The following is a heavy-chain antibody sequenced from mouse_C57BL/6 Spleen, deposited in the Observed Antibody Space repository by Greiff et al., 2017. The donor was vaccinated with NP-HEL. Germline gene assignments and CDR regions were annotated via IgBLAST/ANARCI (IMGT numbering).Heavy chain of an antibody. CDR3: AREGGGLYQEAMDY. J-gene: IGHJ4*01. CDR1: GYAFSSSW. D-gene: IGHD3-3*01. V-gene: IGHV1-82*01. Sequence: VQLQQSGPELVKPGASVKISCKASGYAFSSSWMNWVKQRPGKGLEWIGRIYPGDGDTNYNGKFKGKATLTADKSSSTAYMQLSSLTSEDSAVYFCAREGGGLYQEAMDYWGQGTSVTVSS. CDR2: IYPGDGDT.